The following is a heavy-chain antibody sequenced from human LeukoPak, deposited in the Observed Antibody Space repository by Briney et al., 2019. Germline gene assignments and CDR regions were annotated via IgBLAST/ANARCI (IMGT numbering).Heavy chain of an antibody. D-gene: IGHD5-12*01. CDR3: AREVATLNWFDP. Sequence: ASVKVSCKASGYTFTSYGISWVRQAPGQGLEWMGWISAYNGNTNYAQKLQGRVTMTTDTSTSIAYMELRSLRSDDTAVYYCAREVATLNWFDPWGQGTLVTVSS. J-gene: IGHJ5*02. CDR1: GYTFTSYG. CDR2: ISAYNGNT. V-gene: IGHV1-18*04.